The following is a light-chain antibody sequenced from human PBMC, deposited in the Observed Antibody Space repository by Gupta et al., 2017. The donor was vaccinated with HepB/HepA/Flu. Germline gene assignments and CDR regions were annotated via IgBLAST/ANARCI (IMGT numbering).Light chain of an antibody. V-gene: IGKV1-9*01. J-gene: IGKJ3*01. CDR2: AAS. Sequence: DIQLTQSPSFLSASVGDRVTITCRASQGIGSFLAWYQQKPGKAPKLLIYAASTLQSGVPSRCSGSGSGTDFTLTISSLRPEDFATYFCQQLNTYPITFGHGTKVDVK. CDR3: QQLNTYPIT. CDR1: QGIGSF.